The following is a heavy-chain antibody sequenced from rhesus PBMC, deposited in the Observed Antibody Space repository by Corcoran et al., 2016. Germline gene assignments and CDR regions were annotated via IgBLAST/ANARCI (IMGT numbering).Heavy chain of an antibody. D-gene: IGHD1-44*02. CDR3: ARAWGGSCPFDY. CDR2: IYGSGGST. Sequence: QVQLQESGPGLVRPPETLSLTCAASGGSISDRYHWTCIRQPPGKGLEWIGYIYGSGGSTYSNPSLKSRVTISTDASKNQFSLKLSSVTAADTAVYYCARAWGGSCPFDYWGQGVLVTVSS. V-gene: IGHV4-106*01. CDR1: GGSISDRYH. J-gene: IGHJ4*01.